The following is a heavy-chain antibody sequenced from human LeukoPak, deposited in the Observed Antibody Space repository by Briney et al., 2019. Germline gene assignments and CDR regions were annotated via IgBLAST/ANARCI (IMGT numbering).Heavy chain of an antibody. V-gene: IGHV3-9*01. CDR2: ISWNSGSI. Sequence: GGSLRLSCAASGFTFDDYAMHWVRQAPGKGLEWVSGISWNSGSIGYADSVEGRFTISRDNAKNSLYLQMNSLRAEDTALYYCAKDFYSSSWYSKGFDPWGQGTLVTVSS. J-gene: IGHJ5*02. D-gene: IGHD6-13*01. CDR3: AKDFYSSSWYSKGFDP. CDR1: GFTFDDYA.